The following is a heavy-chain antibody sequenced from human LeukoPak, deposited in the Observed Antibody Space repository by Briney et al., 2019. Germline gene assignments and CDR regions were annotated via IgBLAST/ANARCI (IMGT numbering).Heavy chain of an antibody. D-gene: IGHD6-13*01. CDR2: IYYSGST. CDR1: GGSISSGDYY. J-gene: IGHJ6*03. Sequence: SQTLSLTCTVSGGSISSGDYYWSWIRQPPGKGLEWIGYIYYSGSTNYNPSLKSRVTISVDTSKNQFSLKLSSVTAADTAVYYCARFSSSWDYYYYYYMDVWGKGTTVTVSS. V-gene: IGHV4-61*08. CDR3: ARFSSSWDYYYYYYMDV.